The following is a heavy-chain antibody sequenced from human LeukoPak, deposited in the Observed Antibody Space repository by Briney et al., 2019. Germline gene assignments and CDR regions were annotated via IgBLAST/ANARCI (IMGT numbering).Heavy chain of an antibody. CDR2: IYSGGST. Sequence: GGSLRLSCAASGFTFSSYWMSWVRQAPGKGLEWVSLIYSGGSTYYADSVRGRFTISRDNSKNTLYLQMNRLRVEDAAVYYCARAPVTSCRGAFCYPFDYWGQGTLVTVSS. V-gene: IGHV3-53*01. CDR1: GFTFSSYW. CDR3: ARAPVTSCRGAFCYPFDY. D-gene: IGHD2-15*01. J-gene: IGHJ4*02.